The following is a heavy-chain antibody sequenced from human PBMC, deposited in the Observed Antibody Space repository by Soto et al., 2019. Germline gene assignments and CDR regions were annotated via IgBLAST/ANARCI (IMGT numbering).Heavy chain of an antibody. CDR2: ISTSSGYI. CDR1: GFTFNTYS. CDR3: ARAYWSGYYTGPGSFGGMDV. J-gene: IGHJ6*02. V-gene: IGHV3-21*01. D-gene: IGHD3-3*01. Sequence: EVQLVESGGGLVKPGGSLRLSCAASGFTFNTYSMNWVRQAPGKGLEWVASISTSSGYIYYADSVKGRLTISRDNGKNSLFLQMNSLRAEDTAVYYCARAYWSGYYTGPGSFGGMDVWGQGTTVTVSS.